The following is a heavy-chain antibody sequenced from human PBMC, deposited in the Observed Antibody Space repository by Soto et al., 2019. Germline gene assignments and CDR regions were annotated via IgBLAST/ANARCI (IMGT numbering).Heavy chain of an antibody. D-gene: IGHD3-3*01. V-gene: IGHV3-7*03. CDR2: IKQDGSEK. CDR3: ARDPADYDLWSCYDY. CDR1: GFTFSSYW. Sequence: GGSLRLSCAASGFTFSSYWMSWVRQAPGKGLEWVAKIKQDGSEKYYVDSVKGRFTISRDNAENSLYLQKNSLRAEVTAVYYCARDPADYDLWSCYDYWGQGTLVTVSS. J-gene: IGHJ4*02.